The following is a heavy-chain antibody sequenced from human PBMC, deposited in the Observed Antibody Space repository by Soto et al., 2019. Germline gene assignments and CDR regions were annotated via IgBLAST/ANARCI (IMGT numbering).Heavy chain of an antibody. J-gene: IGHJ6*02. CDR3: AQKGLSYYGMDV. CDR1: GFTFSSYG. V-gene: IGHV3-30*03. CDR2: ISYDGSNK. Sequence: GGSLRLSCAASGFTFSSYGMHWVRQAPGKGLEWVAVISYDGSNKYYADSVKGRFTISRDNSKNTLYLQMNSLRAEDTAVYYCAQKGLSYYGMDVWGQGTTVTASS.